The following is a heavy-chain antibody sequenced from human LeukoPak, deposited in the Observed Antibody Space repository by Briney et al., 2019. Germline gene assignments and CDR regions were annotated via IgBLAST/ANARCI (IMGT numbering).Heavy chain of an antibody. V-gene: IGHV3-23*01. CDR1: GFTFSSYA. Sequence: PGGSLRLSCAASGFTFSSYAMSWVRQAPGKGLEWVSAISGSGGSTYYADSVKGRFTISRDDSKNTLYLQMNSLRAEDTAVYYCAKSSSSSWYSGGYWGQGTLVTVSS. J-gene: IGHJ4*02. CDR2: ISGSGGST. D-gene: IGHD6-13*01. CDR3: AKSSSSSWYSGGY.